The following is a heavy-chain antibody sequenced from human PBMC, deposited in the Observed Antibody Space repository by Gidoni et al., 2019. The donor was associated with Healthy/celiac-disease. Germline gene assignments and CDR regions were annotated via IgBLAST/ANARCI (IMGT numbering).Heavy chain of an antibody. Sequence: QVQLVQSGAEVKKPGSSVKVSCKASGGTFSSYAISWVRQAPGQGLEWMGGIIPIFGTANYAQKFQGRVTITADESTSTAYMELSSLRSEDTAVYYCAREGDYYDSSGYYGAFDIWGQGTMVTVSS. J-gene: IGHJ3*02. CDR3: AREGDYYDSSGYYGAFDI. CDR1: GGTFSSYA. CDR2: IIPIFGTA. D-gene: IGHD3-22*01. V-gene: IGHV1-69*01.